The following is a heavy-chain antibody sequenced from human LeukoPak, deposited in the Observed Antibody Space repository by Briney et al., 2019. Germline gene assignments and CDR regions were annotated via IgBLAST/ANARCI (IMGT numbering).Heavy chain of an antibody. V-gene: IGHV3-11*06. D-gene: IGHD2-15*01. CDR1: GSTFSDYY. CDR3: AGAPSYCSGGSCYKWAFDI. Sequence: GGSLRLSCAAPGSTFSDYYMSWIRQAPGKGLEWVSYISSSSSYTNYADSVKGRFTISRDNAENSLYLQMNSLRAEDTAVYYCAGAPSYCSGGSCYKWAFDIWGQGTMVTVSS. CDR2: ISSSSSYT. J-gene: IGHJ3*02.